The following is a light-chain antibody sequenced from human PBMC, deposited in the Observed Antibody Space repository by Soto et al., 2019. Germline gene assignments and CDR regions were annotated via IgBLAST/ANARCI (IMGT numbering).Light chain of an antibody. J-gene: IGLJ2*01. V-gene: IGLV2-14*01. CDR3: SSYSSSSTSVV. CDR1: SSDVGSYNY. CDR2: EVI. Sequence: HSALTQPASVSGSPGQSITISCTGTSSDVGSYNYVSWYQQHPGKAPKLMIYEVINRPSGVSNRFSGSKSGNTASLTISGLQAEDEADYYCSSYSSSSTSVVFGGGTKLTVL.